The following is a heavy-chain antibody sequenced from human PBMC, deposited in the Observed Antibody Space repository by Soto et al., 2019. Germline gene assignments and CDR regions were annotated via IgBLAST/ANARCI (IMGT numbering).Heavy chain of an antibody. Sequence: EVQLVESGGGLVQPGGSLKLSCAASGFTFSGSAMHWVRQASGTGLEWVGRIRSKANSYATAYAASVKGRFTISRDDSKNTAYLQMNSLNTEDTAVYYCTTLRKDDFWSGYQYYYYGMDVWGQGTTVTVSS. J-gene: IGHJ6*02. V-gene: IGHV3-73*02. CDR1: GFTFSGSA. D-gene: IGHD3-3*01. CDR2: IRSKANSYAT. CDR3: TTLRKDDFWSGYQYYYYGMDV.